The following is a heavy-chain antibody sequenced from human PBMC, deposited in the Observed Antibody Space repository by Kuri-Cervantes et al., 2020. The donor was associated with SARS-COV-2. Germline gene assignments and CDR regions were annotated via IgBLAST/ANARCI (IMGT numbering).Heavy chain of an antibody. D-gene: IGHD1-26*01. CDR3: ARDTQWELPLDY. Sequence: ASVKVSCKASGYTFTYYYIHWVRQAPGQGLDWVGVINPSGGSPTYAQKLQGRVTMTTDTSTSTAYMELRSLRSDDTAVYYCARDTQWELPLDYWGQGALVTVSS. CDR1: GYTFTYYY. CDR2: INPSGGSP. J-gene: IGHJ4*02. V-gene: IGHV1-46*01.